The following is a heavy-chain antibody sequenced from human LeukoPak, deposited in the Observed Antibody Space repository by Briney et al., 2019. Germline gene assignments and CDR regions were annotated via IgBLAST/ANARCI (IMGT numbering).Heavy chain of an antibody. CDR3: AGQIDSSSPKLINWFDP. V-gene: IGHV4-31*03. D-gene: IGHD6-13*01. CDR2: IYYSGST. CDR1: GGSISSGGYY. J-gene: IGHJ5*02. Sequence: NPSQTLSLTCTVSGGSISSGGYYWSWIRQHPGKGLEWIGYIYYSGSTYYNPSLKSRVTISVDTSKNQFSLKLSSVTAADTAVYYCAGQIDSSSPKLINWFDPWGQGTLVTVSS.